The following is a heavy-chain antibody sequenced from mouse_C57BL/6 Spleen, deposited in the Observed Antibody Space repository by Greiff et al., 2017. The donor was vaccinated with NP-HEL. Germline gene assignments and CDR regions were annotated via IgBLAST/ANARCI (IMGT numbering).Heavy chain of an antibody. J-gene: IGHJ2*01. Sequence: QVQLQQPGAELVRPGSSVKLSCKASGYTFTSYWMDWVKQRPGQGLEWIGNIYPSDSETHYNQKFKDKATLTVDKSSSTAYMQLSSLTSEDSAVYYCAREVLGYLDYWGQGTTLTVSS. CDR1: GYTFTSYW. CDR2: IYPSDSET. CDR3: AREVLGYLDY. V-gene: IGHV1-61*01. D-gene: IGHD2-14*01.